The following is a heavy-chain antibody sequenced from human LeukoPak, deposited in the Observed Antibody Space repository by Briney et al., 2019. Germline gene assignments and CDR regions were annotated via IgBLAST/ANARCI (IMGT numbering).Heavy chain of an antibody. CDR3: ATGSGSYYKPFDY. CDR1: GGSISSYY. Sequence: PSETLSLTCTVSGGSISSYYWSWIRQPPGKGLEWIGYIFYSGITNYNPSLSLKSRVTISVDTSKSQFSLKLSSVTAADTAVYYCATGSGSYYKPFDYWGQGTLVTVSS. D-gene: IGHD3-10*01. V-gene: IGHV4-59*08. J-gene: IGHJ4*02. CDR2: IFYSGIT.